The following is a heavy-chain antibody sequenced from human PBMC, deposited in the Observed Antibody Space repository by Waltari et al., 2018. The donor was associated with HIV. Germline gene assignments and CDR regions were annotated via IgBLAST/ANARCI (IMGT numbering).Heavy chain of an antibody. V-gene: IGHV1-18*01. J-gene: IGHJ6*02. D-gene: IGHD3-10*01. CDR1: GYTFSAYA. CDR2: INNYEGQT. CDR3: ARGVALVRGVKIRGHMDV. Sequence: VQLVQSGAEVKRPGASVRVSCTSSGYTFSAYAINWVRQAPGQGLEWMGWINNYEGQTNVAGKFQGRVTMTTDTSKSTASMELRSLRSDDTAVYFCARGVALVRGVKIRGHMDVWGQGTTVTVSS.